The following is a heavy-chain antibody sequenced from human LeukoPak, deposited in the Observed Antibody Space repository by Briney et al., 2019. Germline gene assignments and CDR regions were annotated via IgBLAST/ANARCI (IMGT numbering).Heavy chain of an antibody. CDR3: AKGDRYYYYYMDV. CDR2: ISGSGDSA. Sequence: GGSLRLSCEGSGFTFSSYAMSWVRQAPGKGLEWVSVISGSGDSAFYADSVKGQFTISRDNSKNTLYLQMNSLRAEDTAVYYCAKGDRYYYYYMDVWGKGTTVTVSS. CDR1: GFTFSSYA. D-gene: IGHD1-14*01. J-gene: IGHJ6*03. V-gene: IGHV3-23*01.